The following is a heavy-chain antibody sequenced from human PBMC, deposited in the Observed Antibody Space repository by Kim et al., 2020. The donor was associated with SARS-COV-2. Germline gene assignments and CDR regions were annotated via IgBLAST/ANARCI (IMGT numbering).Heavy chain of an antibody. J-gene: IGHJ3*02. V-gene: IGHV3-30*04. Sequence: GGSLRLSCAASGFTFSSYAMHWVRQAPGKGLEWVAVISYDGSNKYYADSVKGRFTISRDNSKNTLYLQMNSLRAEDTAVYYCARMDDAFDIWGQGTMVTV. CDR1: GFTFSSYA. CDR3: ARMDDAFDI. CDR2: ISYDGSNK.